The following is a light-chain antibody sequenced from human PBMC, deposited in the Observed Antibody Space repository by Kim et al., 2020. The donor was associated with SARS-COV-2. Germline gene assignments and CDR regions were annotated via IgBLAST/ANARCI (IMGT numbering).Light chain of an antibody. CDR3: QQCYSTPPYT. J-gene: IGKJ2*01. Sequence: DIQMTQSPSSLSASVGDRVTITCRASQSISSYLNWYQQKPGKAPKLLIYAASSLQSGVPSRFSGSGSGTDFTLTISSLQPEDFATYYCQQCYSTPPYTFGQGTTLEI. CDR2: AAS. V-gene: IGKV1-39*01. CDR1: QSISSY.